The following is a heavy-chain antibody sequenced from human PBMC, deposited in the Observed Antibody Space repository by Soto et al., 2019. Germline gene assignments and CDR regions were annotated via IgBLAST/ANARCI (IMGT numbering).Heavy chain of an antibody. J-gene: IGHJ6*02. D-gene: IGHD2-2*02. Sequence: GGSPRLSCAASGFTFDDYAMHWVRQAPGKGLEWVSGISWNGGSIGYADSVKGRFTISRDNAKNSLYLQMNSLRAEDPDLHFSAKDVGYCSGSCCYIDGGSYCYGMDVWGQGTTVTVSS. V-gene: IGHV3-9*01. CDR2: ISWNGGSI. CDR3: AKDVGYCSGSCCYIDGGSYCYGMDV. CDR1: GFTFDDYA.